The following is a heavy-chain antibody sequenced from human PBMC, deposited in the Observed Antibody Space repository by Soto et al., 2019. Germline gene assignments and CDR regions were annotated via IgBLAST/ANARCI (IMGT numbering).Heavy chain of an antibody. V-gene: IGHV1-8*01. CDR3: ARVYCSGGSSYSLSLNY. CDR2: MNPNSGNT. J-gene: IGHJ4*02. D-gene: IGHD2-15*01. Sequence: QVQLVQSGAEVKKPGASVKVSCKASGYTFTSDDINWVRQATGQGLEWMGWMNPNSGNTGYAQKFQGRVTMTRNTSISTAYMELSSLRSEDTAVYYCARVYCSGGSSYSLSLNYWGQGTLVTVSS. CDR1: GYTFTSDD.